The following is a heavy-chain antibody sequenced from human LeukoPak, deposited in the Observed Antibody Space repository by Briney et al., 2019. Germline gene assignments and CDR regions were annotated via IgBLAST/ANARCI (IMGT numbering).Heavy chain of an antibody. CDR2: MKQDGSVK. CDR1: GFTFINYW. Sequence: GGSLRLSCAASGFTFINYWMSWVRQAPGKGLEWVANMKQDGSVKYYVDSMKGRFTISRDNAKNSLYLQMSGLRAEDTAVYFCTRIGYSSSSFDYWGQGVLVTVYS. J-gene: IGHJ4*02. V-gene: IGHV3-7*03. CDR3: TRIGYSSSSFDY. D-gene: IGHD6-6*01.